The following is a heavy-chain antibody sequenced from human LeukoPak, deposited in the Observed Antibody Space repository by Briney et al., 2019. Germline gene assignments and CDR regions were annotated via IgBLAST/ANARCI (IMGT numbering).Heavy chain of an antibody. CDR1: GGTFSSYA. D-gene: IGHD1-26*01. V-gene: IGHV1-69*13. Sequence: SVKVSCKASGGTFSSYAISWVRQAPGQGLGWMGGIIPMFGTANYAQKFQARVTITADEFTSTAYMELSSLRSEDTAVYYCARAHYSGNYYVGLYYFDHWGQGTLVTVSS. J-gene: IGHJ4*02. CDR3: ARAHYSGNYYVGLYYFDH. CDR2: IIPMFGTA.